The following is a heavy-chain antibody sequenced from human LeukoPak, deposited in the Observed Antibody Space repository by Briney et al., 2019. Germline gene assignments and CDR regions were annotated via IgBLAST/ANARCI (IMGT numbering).Heavy chain of an antibody. CDR1: GFRFSSYA. Sequence: GGSLRLSCAASGFRFSSYAVSWVRQAPGKGLEWVSAISGSGVSTYYADSVKGRFTVSRDNSKNTLYLQMSSLRAEDTAVYYCAKDERNWNYNLASQTYDWGQGTLVTVSS. J-gene: IGHJ4*02. CDR2: ISGSGVST. V-gene: IGHV3-23*01. D-gene: IGHD1-7*01. CDR3: AKDERNWNYNLASQTYD.